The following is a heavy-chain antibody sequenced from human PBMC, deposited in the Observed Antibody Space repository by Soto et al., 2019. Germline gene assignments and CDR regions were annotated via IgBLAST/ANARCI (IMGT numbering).Heavy chain of an antibody. Sequence: HPGGSLRLSCAASGFTSSSYAMHWVRQAPGKGLEWGAVISYDGSNKYYADSVKGRFTISRDNCKNTLYLQMNSLRAEDTAVYYCAREVAGTGWGQGTLVTVSS. D-gene: IGHD6-19*01. CDR2: ISYDGSNK. CDR3: AREVAGTG. CDR1: GFTSSSYA. J-gene: IGHJ4*02. V-gene: IGHV3-30-3*01.